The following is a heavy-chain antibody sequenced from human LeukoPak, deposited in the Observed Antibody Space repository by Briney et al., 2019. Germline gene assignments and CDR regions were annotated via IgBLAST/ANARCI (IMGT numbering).Heavy chain of an antibody. CDR3: ARGRGWVDY. D-gene: IGHD3-16*01. Sequence: GGSLRLSCAASGFTFGSYSMNWVRQAPGKGLEWVSSISSGSSYIYYADSVKGRFTISRDNAKNSLFLQMNSLRVDDMAVYYCARGRGWVDYWGQGTLVTVSS. J-gene: IGHJ4*02. V-gene: IGHV3-21*01. CDR2: ISSGSSYI. CDR1: GFTFGSYS.